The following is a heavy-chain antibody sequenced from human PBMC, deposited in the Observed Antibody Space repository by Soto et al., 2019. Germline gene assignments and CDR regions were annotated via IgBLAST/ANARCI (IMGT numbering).Heavy chain of an antibody. D-gene: IGHD1-26*01. Sequence: QVQLVQSGAEVKKPGSSVKVSCKASGGTFSSYAISWVRQAPGQGLEWMGGSIPIFGTANYAQKFQGRVTITADESTSTASMELSSLRSEDSAVYYCARLWSGSLYYFDYWGQGTLVTVSS. CDR1: GGTFSSYA. CDR2: SIPIFGTA. CDR3: ARLWSGSLYYFDY. J-gene: IGHJ4*02. V-gene: IGHV1-69*01.